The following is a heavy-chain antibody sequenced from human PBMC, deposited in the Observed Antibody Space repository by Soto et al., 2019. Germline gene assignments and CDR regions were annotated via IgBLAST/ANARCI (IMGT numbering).Heavy chain of an antibody. CDR2: INHSGST. J-gene: IGHJ3*02. CDR1: GGSISSYY. CDR3: QIAAMEYAFDI. V-gene: IGHV4-34*01. D-gene: IGHD2-2*01. Sequence: ASETLSLTCSVSGGSISSYYWSWIRQPPGKGLEWIGEINHSGSTNYNPSLKSRVTISVDTSKNQFSLKLSSVTAADTAVYYRQIAAMEYAFDIWGQGTMVTVSS.